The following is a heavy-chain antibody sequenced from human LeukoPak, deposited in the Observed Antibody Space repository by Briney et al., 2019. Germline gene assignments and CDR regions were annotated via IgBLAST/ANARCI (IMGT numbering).Heavy chain of an antibody. CDR1: GFSLSTSGVG. V-gene: IGHV2-5*01. CDR2: IYWNDDK. J-gene: IGHJ5*02. CDR3: AHRGLAPQWFGARFDP. Sequence: SGPTLFKPTQTLTLTCTFSGFSLSTSGVGVGWIRQPPGKALEWLALIYWNDDKRYSPSLKSRLTITKDTSKNQVVLTMTNMDPVDTATYYCAHRGLAPQWFGARFDPWGQGTLVTVSS. D-gene: IGHD3-10*01.